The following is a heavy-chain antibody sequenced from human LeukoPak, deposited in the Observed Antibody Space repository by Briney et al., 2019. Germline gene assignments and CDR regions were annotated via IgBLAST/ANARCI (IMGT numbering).Heavy chain of an antibody. J-gene: IGHJ4*02. CDR2: INHSGST. CDR3: ARGTGRADLTYFDY. CDR1: GGSFSGYY. Sequence: SETLSLTCAAYGGSFSGYYWSWIRQPPGKGLEWIGEINHSGSTNYNPSLKSRATISVDTSKNQFSLKLSSVTAADTAVYYCARGTGRADLTYFDYWGQGTLVTVSS. V-gene: IGHV4-34*01. D-gene: IGHD2-8*02.